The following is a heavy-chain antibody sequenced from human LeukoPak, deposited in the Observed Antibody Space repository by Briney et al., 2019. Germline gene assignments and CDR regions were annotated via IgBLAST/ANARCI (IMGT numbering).Heavy chain of an antibody. Sequence: GASVKVSCKASGYSFTSYYMHWVRQAPGQGLEWMGIVNPSDGSTSYAQKFQGRVTMTRGTSTSTVYMELSSLRSDDTAVYYCARRVYCSSTSCYHYYYYMDVWGKGTTVTVSS. D-gene: IGHD2-2*01. CDR1: GYSFTSYY. V-gene: IGHV1-46*03. CDR2: VNPSDGST. J-gene: IGHJ6*03. CDR3: ARRVYCSSTSCYHYYYYMDV.